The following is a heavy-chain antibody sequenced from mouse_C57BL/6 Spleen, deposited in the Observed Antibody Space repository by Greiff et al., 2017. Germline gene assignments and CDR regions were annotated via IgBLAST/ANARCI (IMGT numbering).Heavy chain of an antibody. V-gene: IGHV1-82*01. CDR1: GYAFSSSW. CDR2: IYPGDGDT. J-gene: IGHJ4*01. Sequence: VKLMESGPELVKPGASVKISCKASGYAFSSSWMNWVKQRPGKGLEWIGRIYPGDGDTNYNGKFKGKATLTADKSSSTAYMQLSSLTSEDSAVYFCARGDEGYAMDYWGQGTSVTVSS. CDR3: ARGDEGYAMDY.